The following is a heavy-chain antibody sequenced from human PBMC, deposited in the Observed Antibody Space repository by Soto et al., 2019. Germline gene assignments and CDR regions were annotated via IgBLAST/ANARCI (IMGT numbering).Heavy chain of an antibody. CDR2: ISGSGEST. J-gene: IGHJ4*02. D-gene: IGHD1-26*01. Sequence: EVQLLESGGDLVQPGGSLRLSCAASGFTFSKYSMSWVRQAPGKGLEWVSGISGSGESTYYTNSVKGRFTISRDNSENTLFLQMNSLTVEDTAVYYCARSLGNTWDKYYFHYWGQGTLVTVSS. CDR3: ARSLGNTWDKYYFHY. V-gene: IGHV3-23*01. CDR1: GFTFSKYS.